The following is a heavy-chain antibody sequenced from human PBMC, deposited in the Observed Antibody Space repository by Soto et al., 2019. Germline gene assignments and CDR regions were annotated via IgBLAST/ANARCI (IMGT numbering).Heavy chain of an antibody. Sequence: ASVKVSCKASGYTFTSYDINWVRQATGQGLEWMGWMNPNSGNTGYAQKFQGRVTMTGNTSISTAYMELSSLRSEDTAVYYCARGGYSSSWYGLYYYYGMDVWGQGTTVTVSS. V-gene: IGHV1-8*01. CDR1: GYTFTSYD. CDR3: ARGGYSSSWYGLYYYYGMDV. J-gene: IGHJ6*02. D-gene: IGHD6-13*01. CDR2: MNPNSGNT.